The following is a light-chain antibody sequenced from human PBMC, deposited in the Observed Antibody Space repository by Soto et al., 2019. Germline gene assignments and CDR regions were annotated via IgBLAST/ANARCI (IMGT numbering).Light chain of an antibody. V-gene: IGLV2-11*01. CDR1: SSDVGRYDY. J-gene: IGLJ3*02. Sequence: QSALTQPRSVSGSPGQSVTISCTGSSSDVGRYDYVSWYRQDPGKAPKVIIYEVFERPSGVPDRFSGSKSGNTASLTISGLQAEDEADYYCCSHAGSHTWVFGGGTKVTVL. CDR2: EVF. CDR3: CSHAGSHTWV.